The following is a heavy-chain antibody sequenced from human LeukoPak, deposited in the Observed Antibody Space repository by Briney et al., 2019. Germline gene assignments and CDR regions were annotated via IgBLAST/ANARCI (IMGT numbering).Heavy chain of an antibody. CDR1: GSTLTKIS. J-gene: IGHJ4*02. D-gene: IGHD3-10*01. CDR2: FGPQVGET. Sequence: ASVRVSCKVSGSTLTKISIDWVRQAPGKGLECLGTFGPQVGETIHSQKLQGRLKMTADTSTDTAYMEMSSLQSEDTAVYYCATGAMVYEYWGQGTLVTVSS. CDR3: ATGAMVYEY. V-gene: IGHV1-24*01.